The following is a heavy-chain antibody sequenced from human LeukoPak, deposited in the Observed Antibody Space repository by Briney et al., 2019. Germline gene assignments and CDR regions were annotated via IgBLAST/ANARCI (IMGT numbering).Heavy chain of an antibody. J-gene: IGHJ2*01. CDR3: ARHVGGGYWYFDL. V-gene: IGHV4-59*08. Sequence: SETLSLTRTVSRGSIRTYYWSWIRQSPGKGLEWIGYIYDSGTTKYNPSLKSRVTISVDTSKNQFSLKLSSVTAADTAVYYCARHVGGGYWYFDLWGRGTQVTVSS. D-gene: IGHD2-15*01. CDR1: RGSIRTYY. CDR2: IYDSGTT.